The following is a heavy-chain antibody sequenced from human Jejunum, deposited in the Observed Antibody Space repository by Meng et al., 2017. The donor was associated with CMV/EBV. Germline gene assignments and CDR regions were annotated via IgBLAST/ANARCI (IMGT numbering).Heavy chain of an antibody. V-gene: IGHV3-74*01. CDR1: W. J-gene: IGHJ4*02. Sequence: WMHWVRQAPGKGLVWVSRIDGDGSYTNYADSVKGRFTISRDNAKSTLFLEMNSLRAEDTAVYYCVRDRGGLGYCSRTSCYLGFDYWGQGTLVTVSS. CDR3: VRDRGGLGYCSRTSCYLGFDY. D-gene: IGHD2-2*01. CDR2: IDGDGSYT.